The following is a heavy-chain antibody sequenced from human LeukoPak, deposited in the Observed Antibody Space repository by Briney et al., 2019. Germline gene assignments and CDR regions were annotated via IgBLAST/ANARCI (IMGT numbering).Heavy chain of an antibody. Sequence: PGRSLRLSCAPSGFAFNTYAMHWVRQAPGKGLEWVTLIWHDGSHKFYIDSVRGRFTISRDNSRNTVYLQMNGLRDEDTAVYYCAREIFGSGSYSDYWGQGTLVTVSS. D-gene: IGHD3-10*01. CDR3: AREIFGSGSYSDY. CDR2: IWHDGSHK. J-gene: IGHJ4*02. V-gene: IGHV3-33*01. CDR1: GFAFNTYA.